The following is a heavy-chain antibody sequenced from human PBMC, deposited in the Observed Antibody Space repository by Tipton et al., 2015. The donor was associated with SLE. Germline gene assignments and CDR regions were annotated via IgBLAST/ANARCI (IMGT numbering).Heavy chain of an antibody. D-gene: IGHD3-10*01. CDR1: GYTFTGFY. CDR3: GKDYYGLGSYVDI. J-gene: IGHJ4*02. V-gene: IGHV1-2*02. Sequence: VQLVQSGAEVKKPGASVKVSCKASGYTFTGFYVHWVRQAPGQGLEWMGWINPSTGGTTYAQNFQGRVAMTRDTSITTAYMELSGLTSDDTAVYFCGKDYYGLGSYVDIWGQGTLVTVSS. CDR2: INPSTGGT.